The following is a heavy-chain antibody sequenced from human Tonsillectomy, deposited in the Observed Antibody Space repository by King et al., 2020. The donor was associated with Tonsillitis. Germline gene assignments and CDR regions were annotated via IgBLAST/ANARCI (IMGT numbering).Heavy chain of an antibody. Sequence: QLQESGPGLVKPSETLSLTCTVSGGSLSSSSYYWGWLRQPPGMGLEWIGSIYYSGSTYYNPSLKSRVTISVDTSKNQFSLKLSSVTAADTAVYYCARRISSWLAADYWGQGTLVTVSS. CDR1: GGSLSSSSYY. CDR3: ARRISSWLAADY. CDR2: IYYSGST. V-gene: IGHV4-39*01. J-gene: IGHJ4*02. D-gene: IGHD6-19*01.